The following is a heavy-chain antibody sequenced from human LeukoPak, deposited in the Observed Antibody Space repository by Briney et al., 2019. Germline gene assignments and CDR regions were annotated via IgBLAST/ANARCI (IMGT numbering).Heavy chain of an antibody. V-gene: IGHV4-59*01. Sequence: KPSETLSLTCTVSGGSISSYYWSWIRQPPGKGLEWLGNIYYSGSTNYNPSLKSRVTISVDTSKNQFSLKLSSVTAADTAVYYCTRGSIAYYYMDVWGKGTTVTISS. D-gene: IGHD3-22*01. J-gene: IGHJ6*03. CDR3: TRGSIAYYYMDV. CDR1: GGSISSYY. CDR2: IYYSGST.